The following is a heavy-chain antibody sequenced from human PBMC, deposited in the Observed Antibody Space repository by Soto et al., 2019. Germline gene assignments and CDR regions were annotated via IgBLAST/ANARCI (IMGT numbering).Heavy chain of an antibody. Sequence: GGSLRLSCAASGFTFSNAWMSWVRQAPGKGLEWVGRIKSKTDGGTTDYAAHVKGRFTISSDDSKNKLYLQMNSLKNDDTAVYYCTTVRGHYYDSSGYPDSWGQGTLVTVP. J-gene: IGHJ4*02. CDR1: GFTFSNAW. V-gene: IGHV3-15*01. CDR2: IKSKTDGGTT. D-gene: IGHD3-22*01. CDR3: TTVRGHYYDSSGYPDS.